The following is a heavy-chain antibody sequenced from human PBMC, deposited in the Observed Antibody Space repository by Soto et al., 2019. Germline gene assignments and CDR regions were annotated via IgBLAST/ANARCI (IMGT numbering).Heavy chain of an antibody. Sequence: EVQLVESGGGLVQPGGSLRLSCAASGFTFSDHYMDWVRQAPGKGLEWVGRTRNKANSYTTEYAASVKGRFTISRDDSKNSLYLQMNRLNTEDTAVYYCARDFLTAYSAAFDIWGQGTMVTVSS. D-gene: IGHD2-15*01. V-gene: IGHV3-72*01. CDR1: GFTFSDHY. J-gene: IGHJ3*02. CDR2: TRNKANSYTT. CDR3: ARDFLTAYSAAFDI.